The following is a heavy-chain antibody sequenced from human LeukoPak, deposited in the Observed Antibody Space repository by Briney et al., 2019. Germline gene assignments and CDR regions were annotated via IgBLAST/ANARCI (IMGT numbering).Heavy chain of an antibody. CDR3: AKNGGAARRVGYYFDY. Sequence: GGSLRLSCAASGFTFSSYAMSWVRQAPGKGLEWASAISGSGGSTYYADSVKGRFTISRDNSKNTLYLQMNSLRAEDTAVYYCAKNGGAARRVGYYFDYWGQGTLVTVSS. CDR2: ISGSGGST. J-gene: IGHJ4*02. D-gene: IGHD6-6*01. CDR1: GFTFSSYA. V-gene: IGHV3-23*01.